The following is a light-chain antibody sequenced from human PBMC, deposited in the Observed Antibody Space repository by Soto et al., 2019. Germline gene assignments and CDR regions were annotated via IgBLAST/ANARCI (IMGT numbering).Light chain of an antibody. CDR3: QQYNSYSHT. V-gene: IGKV1-5*01. CDR2: DAS. Sequence: DIQITQSPSALSASVGDRVTITCRASQSISSWLAWYQQKPGKAPKLLIYDASSLESGVPSRFSGSGSGTEFTLTISSLQPDDFATYYCQQYNSYSHTFGQGTKVDI. CDR1: QSISSW. J-gene: IGKJ1*01.